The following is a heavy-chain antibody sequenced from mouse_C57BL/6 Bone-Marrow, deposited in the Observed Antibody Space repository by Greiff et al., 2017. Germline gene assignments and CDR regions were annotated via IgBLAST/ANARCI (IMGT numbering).Heavy chain of an antibody. CDR2: IYPRSGNT. D-gene: IGHD1-1*01. J-gene: IGHJ2*01. CDR3: ARRSFYFDYFDY. Sequence: QVQLQQSGAELVRPGASVKLSCKASGYTFTSYGISWVKQRTGKGLEWIGEIYPRSGNTYYNEKFKGKATLTADKSSSTAYMELCNLTSEDSAVYFCARRSFYFDYFDYWGQGTTLTVSS. CDR1: GYTFTSYG. V-gene: IGHV1-81*01.